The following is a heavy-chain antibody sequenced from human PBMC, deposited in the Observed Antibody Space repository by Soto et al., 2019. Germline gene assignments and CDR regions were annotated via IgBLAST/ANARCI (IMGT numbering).Heavy chain of an antibody. D-gene: IGHD6-13*01. CDR3: AKARIAAAADYFDY. V-gene: IGHV3-9*01. J-gene: IGHJ4*02. CDR2: ISWNSGSI. CDR1: GFTFDDYA. Sequence: GGSLRLSCAASGFTFDDYAMHWVRQAPGKGLEWVSGISWNSGSIGYADSVKGRFTLSRDNAKNSLYLQMNSLRAEDTALYYCAKARIAAAADYFDYWGQGTLVTVSS.